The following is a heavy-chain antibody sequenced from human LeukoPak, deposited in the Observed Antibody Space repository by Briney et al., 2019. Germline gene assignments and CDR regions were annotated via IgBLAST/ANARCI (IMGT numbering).Heavy chain of an antibody. CDR3: ARDPRYSGYDYFDY. CDR1: GLTFSSYS. D-gene: IGHD5-12*01. V-gene: IGHV3-48*01. Sequence: GGSLRLSCAASGLTFSSYSMNWVRQAPGKGLEWISYIRSNSDTIYYADSVKGRFTISRDNAENSLYLQMSSLRAEDTAVYYCARDPRYSGYDYFDYWGQGTLVTVSS. J-gene: IGHJ4*02. CDR2: IRSNSDTI.